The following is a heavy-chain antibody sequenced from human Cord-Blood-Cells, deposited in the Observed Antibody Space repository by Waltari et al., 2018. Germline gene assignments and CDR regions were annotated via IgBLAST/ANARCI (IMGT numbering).Heavy chain of an antibody. Sequence: QVQLQESGPGLVQPSANPSLTCTVPGYSTISGDYWGWIRQPPGKGLEWIGSIYRSGATYYNPSLKIRVTMSVDTSKSQLSLELSSVTAADTAVYYGARDPFVGDDYWGQGTLVTVSS. J-gene: IGHJ4*02. CDR1: GYSTISGDY. CDR2: IYRSGAT. CDR3: ARDPFVGDDY. D-gene: IGHD3-16*01. V-gene: IGHV4-38-2*02.